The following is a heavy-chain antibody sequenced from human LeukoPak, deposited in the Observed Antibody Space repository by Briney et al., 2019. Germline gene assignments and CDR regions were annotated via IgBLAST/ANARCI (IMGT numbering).Heavy chain of an antibody. V-gene: IGHV4-39*01. J-gene: IGHJ5*02. CDR3: ARQRFLERLLSP. CDR2: IYYSGST. Sequence: SETLSLTCTVSGGSISSSSYYWGWIRQPPGKGLEWIGSIYYSGSTYYNPSLKSRVTISVDTSKNQFSLKLSSVTAADTAVYYCARQRFLERLLSPWGQGTLVTVSS. D-gene: IGHD3-3*01. CDR1: GGSISSSSYY.